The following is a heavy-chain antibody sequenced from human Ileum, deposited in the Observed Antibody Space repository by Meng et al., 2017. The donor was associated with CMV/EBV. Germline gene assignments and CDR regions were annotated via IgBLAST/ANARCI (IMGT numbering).Heavy chain of an antibody. CDR3: VRAEYGDYGSY. V-gene: IGHV3-11*01. Sequence: GGSLRLSCATSGFIMRDYYLAWIRQAPGKGLEWISYISGSSNTIYYADSVKGRFTTSRDNAMRSLYLQMNSLTAEDTAVYYCVRAEYGDYGSYWGQGTLVTVSS. D-gene: IGHD4-17*01. J-gene: IGHJ4*02. CDR2: ISGSSNTI. CDR1: GFIMRDYY.